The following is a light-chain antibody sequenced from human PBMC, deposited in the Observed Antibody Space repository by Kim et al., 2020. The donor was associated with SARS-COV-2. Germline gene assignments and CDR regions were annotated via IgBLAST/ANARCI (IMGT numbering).Light chain of an antibody. CDR1: QAIRKY. J-gene: IGKJ2*01. Sequence: SASVRERVTITCRASQAIRKYVAWYQQKPGKIPKLLIHAVSTLQSGVPSRFSGGGSGTDFTLTIRGLQPEDVATYYCQTYDTVPYNFGQGTKLEI. CDR3: QTYDTVPYN. CDR2: AVS. V-gene: IGKV1-27*01.